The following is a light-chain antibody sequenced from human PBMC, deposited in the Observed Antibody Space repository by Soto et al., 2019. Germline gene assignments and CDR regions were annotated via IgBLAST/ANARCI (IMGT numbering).Light chain of an antibody. CDR3: QHYGSAPPLS. CDR1: QTIINNY. CDR2: GAY. V-gene: IGKV3-20*01. Sequence: IVLTQSPGTLSLSPGERATLSCTASQTIINNYLAWYQQKPGQPPRLLIYGAYTRATGIPDRFSGSGSGTDFTLSISGLEPEDFAVFYCQHYGSAPPLSFGPGTKVEI. J-gene: IGKJ3*01.